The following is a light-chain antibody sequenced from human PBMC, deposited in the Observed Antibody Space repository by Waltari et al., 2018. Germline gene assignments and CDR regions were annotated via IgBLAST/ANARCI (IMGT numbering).Light chain of an antibody. CDR2: DVT. CDR3: SSYTSTNTLL. CDR1: SSDIGAYDY. V-gene: IGLV2-14*03. Sequence: QSALTQPASVSGSTGQSITISCTGTSSDIGAYDYVSWYQQHPGKAPKLMIYDVTNLPSGVSHRFSGSKSGNTAPLTISGLQAEDEADYYCSSYTSTNTLLFGGGTMLTVL. J-gene: IGLJ2*01.